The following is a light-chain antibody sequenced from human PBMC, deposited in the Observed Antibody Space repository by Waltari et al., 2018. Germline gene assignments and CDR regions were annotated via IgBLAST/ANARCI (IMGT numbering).Light chain of an antibody. CDR3: SSTAGGYTWV. CDR1: SSDVGAFNY. V-gene: IGLV2-11*01. J-gene: IGLJ3*02. Sequence: QSALTQPRSVSGSPGQSVAISCTATSSDVGAFNYVSWYQHHPGKAPKLMIFDVSKRPSGVPDRFSGSKSGNTASLTISGLQAEDEADYHCSSTAGGYTWVFGGGTKVTVL. CDR2: DVS.